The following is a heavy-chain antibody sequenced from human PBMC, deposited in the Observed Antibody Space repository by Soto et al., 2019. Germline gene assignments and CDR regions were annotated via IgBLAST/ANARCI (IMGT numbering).Heavy chain of an antibody. Sequence: ASETLSLTCTVSGGSISSSSYYWGWIRQPPGKGLEWIGSIYYSGITYYNPSLKSRVTISVDTSKNQFSLKLSSVTAADTAVYYCARLYGSGSYSFYGMDVWGQGTTVTVSS. CDR2: IYYSGIT. V-gene: IGHV4-39*01. CDR1: GGSISSSSYY. J-gene: IGHJ6*02. CDR3: ARLYGSGSYSFYGMDV. D-gene: IGHD3-10*01.